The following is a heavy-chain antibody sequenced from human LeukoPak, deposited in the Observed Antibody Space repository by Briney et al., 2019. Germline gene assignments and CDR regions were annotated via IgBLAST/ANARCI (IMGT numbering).Heavy chain of an antibody. CDR1: GYTFTSYY. J-gene: IGHJ4*02. D-gene: IGHD5-24*01. V-gene: IGHV1-46*03. CDR2: INPSGGST. CDR3: ASLGDGYNSFDY. Sequence: GASVKVSCKASGYTFTSYYMHWVRQAPGQGLEWMGIINPSGGSTSYAQKFQGRVTMTRDTSTSTVYMELSSLRSEDTAAYYCASLGDGYNSFDYWGQGTLVTVSS.